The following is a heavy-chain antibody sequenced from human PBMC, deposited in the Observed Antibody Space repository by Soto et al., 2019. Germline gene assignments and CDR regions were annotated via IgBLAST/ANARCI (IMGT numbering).Heavy chain of an antibody. CDR1: GFTFSSYW. CDR3: ASQRGGCSGGSCLPSDY. CDR2: INSDGSST. Sequence: EVQLVESGGGLVQPGGSLRLSCAASGFTFSSYWMHWVRQAPGKGLVWVSRINSDGSSTSYADSVKGRFTISRDNAKNTLYLQIDSLRAEDTAVYYCASQRGGCSGGSCLPSDYWGQGTLVTVSS. J-gene: IGHJ4*02. V-gene: IGHV3-74*01. D-gene: IGHD2-15*01.